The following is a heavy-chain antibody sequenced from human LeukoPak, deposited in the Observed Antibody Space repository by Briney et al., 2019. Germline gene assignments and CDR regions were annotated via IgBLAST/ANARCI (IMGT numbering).Heavy chain of an antibody. J-gene: IGHJ5*02. CDR1: GDSISSYY. V-gene: IGHV4-59*12. CDR2: IYYIGPT. D-gene: IGHD3-10*01. Sequence: SETLSLTCTVSGDSISSYYWSWFRQPPGKGLEWIGLIYYIGPTNYNPSLKSRVTISLDTSKNQFSLKLSSVTAADTAVYYCARAATDYYYGSGSYYNNWFDPWGQGTLVTVSS. CDR3: ARAATDYYYGSGSYYNNWFDP.